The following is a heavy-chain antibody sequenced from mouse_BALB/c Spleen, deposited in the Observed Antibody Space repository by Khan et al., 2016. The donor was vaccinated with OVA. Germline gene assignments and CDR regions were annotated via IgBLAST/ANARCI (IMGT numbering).Heavy chain of an antibody. D-gene: IGHD2-10*01. CDR3: ARQPYYHYYVLDY. J-gene: IGHJ4*01. CDR1: GFSLTNYG. CDR2: IWSDGST. Sequence: QVQLKQSGPGLVAPSQSLSITCTISGFSLTNYGVHWVRQPPGKGLEWLVVIWSDGSTTYNSALKSSLSISRDNSKSQVFLKMNSLQTDYTAMYYCARQPYYHYYVLDYWGQGTSVTVSS. V-gene: IGHV2-6-1*01.